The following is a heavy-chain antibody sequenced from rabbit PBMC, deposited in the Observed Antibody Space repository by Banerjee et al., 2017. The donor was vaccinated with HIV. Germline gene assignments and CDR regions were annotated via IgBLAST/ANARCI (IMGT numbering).Heavy chain of an antibody. D-gene: IGHD8-1*01. CDR1: GFSFSSSDY. CDR2: IAGSSSGFT. J-gene: IGHJ4*01. V-gene: IGHV1S45*01. CDR3: ARDGTGGSYFAL. Sequence: QEQLEESGGDLVKPGASLTLTCTASGFSFSSSDYMCWVRRAPGKGLEWISCIAGSSSGFTYSASWANGRFTISSHNAQNTLYLQLNSLTAADTASYFCARDGTGGSYFALWGPGTLVTVS.